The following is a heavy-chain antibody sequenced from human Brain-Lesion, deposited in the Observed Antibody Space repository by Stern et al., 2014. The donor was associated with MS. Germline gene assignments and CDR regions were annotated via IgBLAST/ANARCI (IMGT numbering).Heavy chain of an antibody. V-gene: IGHV3-74*02. J-gene: IGHJ5*01. CDR2: VNNDGRRK. Sequence: VQLVESGGGLVQPGGSLRLSCAASGFTFSNYWMHWVRQAPGKGLVWVSRVNNDGRRKSYADSVKGRFPMSRDNAKNTLYLQMNSLRVEDTAIYYCARGERWFDSWGQGTLVTVSS. D-gene: IGHD3-10*01. CDR1: GFTFSNYW. CDR3: ARGERWFDS.